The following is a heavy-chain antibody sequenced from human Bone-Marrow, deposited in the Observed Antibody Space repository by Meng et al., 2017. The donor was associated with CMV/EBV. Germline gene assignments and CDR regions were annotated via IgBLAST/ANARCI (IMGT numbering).Heavy chain of an antibody. J-gene: IGHJ4*02. V-gene: IGHV1-8*03. CDR1: GYTFTSYG. CDR2: MNPTSGKT. D-gene: IGHD2-15*01. Sequence: ASVKVSCKASGYTFTSYGISWVRQAPGQGLEWMGWMNPTSGKTGYARKFQGRVTISRNTSINTAYMELSRLTSDDTAVYYCARGVRYCSGDTCYYFDHWGQGTQVTVSS. CDR3: ARGVRYCSGDTCYYFDH.